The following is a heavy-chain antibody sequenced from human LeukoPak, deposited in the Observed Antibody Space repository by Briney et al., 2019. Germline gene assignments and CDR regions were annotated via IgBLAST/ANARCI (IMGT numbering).Heavy chain of an antibody. CDR1: GGSISGYY. CDR2: IYYSGST. V-gene: IGHV4-59*01. CDR3: ARDRGPRYSSGWSFVY. Sequence: SETLSLTCTVSGGSISGYYWSWIRQPPGKGLEWIGYIYYSGSTNYNPSLKSRVTISVDTSKNQFSLKLSSVTAADTAVYYCARDRGPRYSSGWSFVYWGQGTLVTVSS. D-gene: IGHD6-19*01. J-gene: IGHJ4*02.